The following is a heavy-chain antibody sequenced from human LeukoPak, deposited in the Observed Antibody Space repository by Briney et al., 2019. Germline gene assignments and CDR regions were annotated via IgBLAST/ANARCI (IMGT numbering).Heavy chain of an antibody. J-gene: IGHJ4*02. D-gene: IGHD6-19*01. CDR2: IYYSGTT. CDR1: GGSISSYY. CDR3: ARREDSGWYRFDY. V-gene: IGHV4-59*08. Sequence: SETLSLTCTVSGGSISSYYWSWIRQPSGKGLEWIGYIYYSGTTYYNPSLKSRVTISLDTSKNQFSLKLSSVTAADTAVYYCARREDSGWYRFDYWGQGTLVTVSS.